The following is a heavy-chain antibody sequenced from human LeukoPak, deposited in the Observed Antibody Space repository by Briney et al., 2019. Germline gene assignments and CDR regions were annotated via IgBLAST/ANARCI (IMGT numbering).Heavy chain of an antibody. CDR3: ARDRSSDWHFDF. Sequence: GSLRLSCAASGFTFSHYNMNWVRQAPGKGLEWVSSISGSISYIYYADSAKGRFTISRDNAKNSLFLQMNSLRAEDTAVYYCARDRSSDWHFDFWGPGTPVTVSS. J-gene: IGHJ4*02. CDR2: ISGSISYI. CDR1: GFTFSHYN. D-gene: IGHD6-19*01. V-gene: IGHV3-21*01.